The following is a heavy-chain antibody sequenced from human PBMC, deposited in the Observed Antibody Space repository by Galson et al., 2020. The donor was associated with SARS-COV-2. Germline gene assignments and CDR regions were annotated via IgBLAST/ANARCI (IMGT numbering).Heavy chain of an antibody. CDR3: ARDGVVTAPTPNFDY. Sequence: GESLKISCAASGFTFSSYGMHWVRQAPGKGLEWVAVISYDGSNKYYADPVKGRFTISRDNSKNTLYLQMNSLRAEDTAVYYCARDGVVTAPTPNFDYWGQGTLVTVSS. CDR2: ISYDGSNK. J-gene: IGHJ4*02. CDR1: GFTFSSYG. D-gene: IGHD2-21*02. V-gene: IGHV3-30*03.